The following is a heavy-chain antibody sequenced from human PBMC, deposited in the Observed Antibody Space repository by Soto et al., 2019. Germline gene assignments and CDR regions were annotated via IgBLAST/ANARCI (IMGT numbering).Heavy chain of an antibody. J-gene: IGHJ4*02. D-gene: IGHD1-26*01. Sequence: GGSLRLSCAASGFTFSSYAMHWVRQAPGKGLEWVAVISYDGSNKYYADSVKGRFTISRDNSKNTLYPQMNSLRAEDTAVYYCARALAYYLVSQFDYWGQGTLVTVSS. CDR3: ARALAYYLVSQFDY. CDR2: ISYDGSNK. CDR1: GFTFSSYA. V-gene: IGHV3-30-3*01.